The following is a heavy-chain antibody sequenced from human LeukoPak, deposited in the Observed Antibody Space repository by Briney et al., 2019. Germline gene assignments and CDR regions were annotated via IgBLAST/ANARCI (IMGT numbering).Heavy chain of an antibody. V-gene: IGHV4-59*01. Sequence: PSETLSLTCTVSGGSISSYYWSWIRQPPGKGLEWIGYIYYSGSTNCNPSLKSRVTISVDTSKNQFSLKLSSVTAADTAVYYCARGQWELLPGYNWFDPWGQGTLVTVSS. CDR2: IYYSGST. D-gene: IGHD1-26*01. CDR3: ARGQWELLPGYNWFDP. CDR1: GGSISSYY. J-gene: IGHJ5*02.